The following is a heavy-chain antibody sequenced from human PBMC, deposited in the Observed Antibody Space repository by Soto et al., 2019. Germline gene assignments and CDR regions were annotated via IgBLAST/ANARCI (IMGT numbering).Heavy chain of an antibody. D-gene: IGHD5-12*01. Sequence: RSLTCTVSGGSISSGDYYWSWIRQPPGKGLEWIGYIYYSGSTYYHPSLQSRVTISVDASKNQFSLKLRSVTAADTAVYYCARDGGGYVRQGYHYGLDVWGQRTTVTVSS. J-gene: IGHJ6*02. CDR2: IYYSGST. CDR1: GGSISSGDYY. CDR3: ARDGGGYVRQGYHYGLDV. V-gene: IGHV4-30-4*01.